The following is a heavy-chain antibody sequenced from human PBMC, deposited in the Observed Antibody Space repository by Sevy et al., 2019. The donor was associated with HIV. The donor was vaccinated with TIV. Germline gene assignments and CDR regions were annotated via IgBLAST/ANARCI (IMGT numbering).Heavy chain of an antibody. Sequence: SETLSLTCTVSGGSISSSSYYWGWIRQPPGKGLEWIGSIYYSGSTYYNPSLKSRVTISVDTSKNQFSLKLSSVTAADTAVYYCASLSWFGELLSFDYWCQGTLVTVSS. CDR3: ASLSWFGELLSFDY. J-gene: IGHJ4*02. CDR2: IYYSGST. V-gene: IGHV4-39*01. CDR1: GGSISSSSYY. D-gene: IGHD3-10*01.